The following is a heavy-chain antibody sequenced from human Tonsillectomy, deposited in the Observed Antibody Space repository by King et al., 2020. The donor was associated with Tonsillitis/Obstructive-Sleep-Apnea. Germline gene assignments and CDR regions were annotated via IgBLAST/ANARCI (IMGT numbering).Heavy chain of an antibody. Sequence: VQLVESGEGLVQPGGSRRLSCAVSGFTFSNYPMHWVRQAPGKGLEYVSSIGLNDLITYYADSVKGRFTISRDNSKNTLYLQMDSLTTEDTGVYYYAREAREGGALDIWGQGTEVSVSS. CDR2: IGLNDLIT. CDR1: GFTFSNYP. J-gene: IGHJ3*02. CDR3: AREAREGGALDI. V-gene: IGHV3-64*02.